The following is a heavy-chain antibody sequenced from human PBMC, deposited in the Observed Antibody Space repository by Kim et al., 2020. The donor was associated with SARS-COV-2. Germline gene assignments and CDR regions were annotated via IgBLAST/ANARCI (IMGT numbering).Heavy chain of an antibody. Sequence: GGSLRLSCAASGFTFSSYGMHWVRQAPGKGLEWVAVIWYDGSNKYYADSVKGRFTISRDNSKNTLYLQMNSLRAEDTAVYYCARDGDYYDSSGYNRRGQRGMDVWGQGTTVTVSS. CDR2: IWYDGSNK. V-gene: IGHV3-33*01. CDR1: GFTFSSYG. CDR3: ARDGDYYDSSGYNRRGQRGMDV. J-gene: IGHJ6*02. D-gene: IGHD3-22*01.